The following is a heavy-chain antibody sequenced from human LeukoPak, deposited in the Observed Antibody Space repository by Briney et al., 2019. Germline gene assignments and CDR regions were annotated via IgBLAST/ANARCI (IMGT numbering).Heavy chain of an antibody. CDR2: IIPTFGTA. J-gene: IGHJ6*02. Sequence: ASVKVSCKASGGTFSSYAISWVRQAPGQGLEWMGGIIPTFGTANYAQKFQGRVTITADESTSTAYMELSSLRSEDTAVYYCARRYSYDPYFYYYYGMDVWGQGTTVTVSS. CDR3: ARRYSYDPYFYYYYGMDV. D-gene: IGHD5-18*01. CDR1: GGTFSSYA. V-gene: IGHV1-69*13.